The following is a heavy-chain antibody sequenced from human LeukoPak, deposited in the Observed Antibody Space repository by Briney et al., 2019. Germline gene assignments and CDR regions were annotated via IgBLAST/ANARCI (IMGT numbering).Heavy chain of an antibody. D-gene: IGHD3-22*01. J-gene: IGHJ5*02. CDR2: INWNGGST. V-gene: IGHV3-20*04. CDR1: GFTFDDYG. Sequence: RSGGSLRLSCAASGFTFDDYGMSWVRQAPGKGLEWVSGINWNGGSTGYADSVKGRFTISRDNSKNTLYLQMNSLRAEDTAVYYCAKDGRAYYDSYNWFDPWGQGTLVTVSS. CDR3: AKDGRAYYDSYNWFDP.